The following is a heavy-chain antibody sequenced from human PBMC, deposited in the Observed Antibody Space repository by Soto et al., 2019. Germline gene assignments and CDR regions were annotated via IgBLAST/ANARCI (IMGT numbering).Heavy chain of an antibody. CDR2: ISYDGSNK. V-gene: IGHV3-30-3*01. CDR3: ATIDY. J-gene: IGHJ4*02. Sequence: QVQLVESGGGVVQPGRSLRLSCAASGFTFSSYAMHWVRQAPGKGLEWVAVISYDGSNKYYADSVKDRFTISRDNSKNTLYLQMNSLRAEDTAVYYCATIDYWGQGTLVTVSS. CDR1: GFTFSSYA.